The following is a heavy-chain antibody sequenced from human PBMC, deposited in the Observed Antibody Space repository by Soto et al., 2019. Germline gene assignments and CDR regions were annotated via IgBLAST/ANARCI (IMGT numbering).Heavy chain of an antibody. D-gene: IGHD5-18*01. CDR2: IYTSGST. J-gene: IGHJ3*02. CDR3: ARVDTAMVTLAFDI. Sequence: SETLSLTCTVSGGSISSYYWSWIRQPAGKGLEWIGRIYTSGSTNYNPSLKSRVTMSVDTSKNQFSLKLSSVTAADTAVYYRARVDTAMVTLAFDIWGQGTMVTVSS. CDR1: GGSISSYY. V-gene: IGHV4-4*07.